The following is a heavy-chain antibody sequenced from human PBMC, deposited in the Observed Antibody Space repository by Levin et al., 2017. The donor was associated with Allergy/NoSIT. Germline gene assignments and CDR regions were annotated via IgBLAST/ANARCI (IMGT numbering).Heavy chain of an antibody. V-gene: IGHV3-23*01. CDR2: ISGSDGST. CDR1: GFTFNSYA. D-gene: IGHD6-19*01. J-gene: IGHJ4*02. CDR3: ARGMWLGSGWFPYYIDF. Sequence: GGSLRLSCAASGFTFNSYAMSWVRQAPGKGLEWVSTISGSDGSTYYSDSVKGRFTISRDNSRNTLYLQMNSLRAEDTAVYYCARGMWLGSGWFPYYIDFWGQGTLVTVSS.